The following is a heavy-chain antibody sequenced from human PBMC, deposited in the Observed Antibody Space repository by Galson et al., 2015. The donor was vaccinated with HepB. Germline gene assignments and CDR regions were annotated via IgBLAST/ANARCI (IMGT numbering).Heavy chain of an antibody. J-gene: IGHJ4*02. D-gene: IGHD3-22*01. CDR1: GGSISSSSYY. CDR3: ARHNSGYFDY. Sequence: ETLSLTCTVSGGSISSSSYYWGWIRQPPGKGLEWIGSIYYSGSTYYNPSLKSRVTISVDTSKNQFSLKLSSVTAADTAVYYCARHNSGYFDYWGQGTLVTVSS. CDR2: IYYSGST. V-gene: IGHV4-39*01.